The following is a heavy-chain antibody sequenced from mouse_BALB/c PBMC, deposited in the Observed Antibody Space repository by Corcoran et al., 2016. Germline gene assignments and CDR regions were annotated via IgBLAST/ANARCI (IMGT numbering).Heavy chain of an antibody. Sequence: EVKLLESGGGLVQPGGSLKLSCAASGLDFSRYWMSWVRQAPGKGLEWIGEINPDSSTINYTPSLKDKFIISRDNAKNTLYLQMSKVRSEDTALYYCARNAHWGYFDSWGQGTTLTVSS. V-gene: IGHV4-1*02. CDR2: INPDSSTI. CDR3: ARNAHWGYFDS. D-gene: IGHD4-1*01. J-gene: IGHJ2*01. CDR1: GLDFSRYW.